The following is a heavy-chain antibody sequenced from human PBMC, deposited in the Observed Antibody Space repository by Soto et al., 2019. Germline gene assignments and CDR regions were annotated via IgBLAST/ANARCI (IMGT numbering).Heavy chain of an antibody. CDR1: GFTFSSYA. V-gene: IGHV3-30-3*01. J-gene: IGHJ4*02. CDR2: ISYDGSNK. Sequence: GGSLRLSCAASGFTFSSYAMHWVRQAPGKGLEWVAVISYDGSNKYYADSVKGRFTISRDNSKNTLYLQMNSLRAEDTAVYYCAGQVGYYYWGQGTLVTVSS. D-gene: IGHD1-26*01. CDR3: AGQVGYYY.